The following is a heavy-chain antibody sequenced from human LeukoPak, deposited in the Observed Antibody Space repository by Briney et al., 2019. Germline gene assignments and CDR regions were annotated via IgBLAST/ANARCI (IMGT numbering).Heavy chain of an antibody. J-gene: IGHJ5*02. V-gene: IGHV1-18*01. CDR3: ARDLLQWQTNNWLAP. Sequence: ASVKVSCKTSGYGFTNYGVHWVRQAPGQGLEWMGWTSAYNGDTKYGQNFQGRLTMTTDTSTSTAYLDVRSLRSEDTAVYYCARDLLQWQTNNWLAPWGQGTLVTVSS. CDR2: TSAYNGDT. CDR1: GYGFTNYG. D-gene: IGHD6-19*01.